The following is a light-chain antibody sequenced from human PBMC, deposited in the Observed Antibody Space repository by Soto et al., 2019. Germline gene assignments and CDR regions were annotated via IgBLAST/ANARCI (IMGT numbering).Light chain of an antibody. Sequence: QSVLTQPPSVSGAPWQRVTISCTGTSSNIGAGHAVHWYRQFPGAAPKLLIYGDTHRPSGVPDRFSGSKSVTSASLVITGLQAEDEADYYCQSYDTSLRGWLFGGGTKLTVL. CDR2: GDT. V-gene: IGLV1-40*01. CDR3: QSYDTSLRGWL. CDR1: SSNIGAGHA. J-gene: IGLJ3*02.